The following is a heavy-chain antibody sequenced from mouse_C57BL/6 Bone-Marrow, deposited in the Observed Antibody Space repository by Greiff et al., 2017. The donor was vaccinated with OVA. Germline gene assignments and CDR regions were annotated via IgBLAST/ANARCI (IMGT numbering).Heavy chain of an antibody. CDR3: ARADYGCGSGY. V-gene: IGHV1-72*01. J-gene: IGHJ2*01. D-gene: IGHD1-1*01. CDR1: GYTFTSYW. Sequence: VQLQQPGAELVKPGASVKLSCKASGYTFTSYWMHWVKQRPGRGLERIGRIDPNSGGTKYNEKFQSKATLTVDKPSSPAYMQLSSLTSEDDAVYCFARADYGCGSGYWGQGTTLTVSA. CDR2: IDPNSGGT.